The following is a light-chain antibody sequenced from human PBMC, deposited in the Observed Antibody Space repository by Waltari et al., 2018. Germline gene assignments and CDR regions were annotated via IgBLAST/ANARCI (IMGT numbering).Light chain of an antibody. J-gene: IGLJ2*01. V-gene: IGLV2-23*02. CDR3: CSYTTSDTFV. CDR1: SSDVGSYNF. Sequence: QSALTQPASVSGSPGQSITISCTGTSSDVGSYNFVTWYQQHPGKAPKLMIYEAIKRPSGVSNRFSGSKSGNTASLTISGLQAEDEADYYCCSYTTSDTFVFGGGTKLTVL. CDR2: EAI.